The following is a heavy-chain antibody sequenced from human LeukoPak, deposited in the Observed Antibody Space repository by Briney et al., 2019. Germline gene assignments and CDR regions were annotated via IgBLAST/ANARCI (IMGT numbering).Heavy chain of an antibody. D-gene: IGHD2-21*02. V-gene: IGHV1-2*02. Sequence: ASVKVSCKASGYTFTGYYMHWLRQAPGQGLEWMGRINPDSGGTSYAQRFQGRVTMIRDTSFNTAYMEVSRLTSDDTAVYYCARQLSDSYIDLGYRGQGTLVTVSS. CDR1: GYTFTGYY. J-gene: IGHJ4*02. CDR2: INPDSGGT. CDR3: ARQLSDSYIDLGY.